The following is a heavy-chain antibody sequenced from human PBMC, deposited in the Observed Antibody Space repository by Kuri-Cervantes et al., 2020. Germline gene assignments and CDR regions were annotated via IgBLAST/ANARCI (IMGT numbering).Heavy chain of an antibody. V-gene: IGHV4-39*07. Sequence: SETLSLTCTVSGGSIGSSSYYWGWIRQPPGKGLEWIGSIYYSGSTYYNPSLKSRVTMSVDTSKNQFSLKLSSVTAADTAVYYCARATPYYYGSGSYLSPCGMDVWGQGTTVTVSS. CDR1: GGSIGSSSYY. CDR2: IYYSGST. CDR3: ARATPYYYGSGSYLSPCGMDV. D-gene: IGHD3-10*01. J-gene: IGHJ6*02.